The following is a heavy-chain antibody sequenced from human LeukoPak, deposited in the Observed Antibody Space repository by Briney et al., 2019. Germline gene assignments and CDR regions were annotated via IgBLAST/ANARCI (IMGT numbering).Heavy chain of an antibody. CDR2: ISSSSSYI. J-gene: IGHJ4*02. D-gene: IGHD5-18*01. V-gene: IGHV3-21*01. Sequence: GGSLRLSCAASGFTFSSYSMNWVRQAPGKGLEWVSSISSSSSYIYYADSVKGRFTISRDNAENSLYLQMNSLRAEDTAVYYCARDPGYSYGYTDYWGQGTLVTVSS. CDR3: ARDPGYSYGYTDY. CDR1: GFTFSSYS.